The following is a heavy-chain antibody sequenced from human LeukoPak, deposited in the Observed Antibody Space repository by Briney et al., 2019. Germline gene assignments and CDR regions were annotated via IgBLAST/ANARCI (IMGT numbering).Heavy chain of an antibody. CDR1: RFTFSNYA. CDR2: ISYDGSNT. Sequence: GRSLGLSCAASRFTFSNYAMHWVRQAPGKGLEWVAVISYDGSNTYYADSVRGRFTISRDNSKNTLYLQMNSLRAEDTAVYSCAKEGHSVVGDTITYWGQGTPVTVSS. CDR3: AKEGHSVVGDTITY. J-gene: IGHJ4*02. D-gene: IGHD1-26*01. V-gene: IGHV3-30-3*01.